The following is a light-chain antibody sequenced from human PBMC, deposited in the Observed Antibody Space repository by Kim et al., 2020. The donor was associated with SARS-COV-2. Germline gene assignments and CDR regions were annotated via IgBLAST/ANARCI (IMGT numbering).Light chain of an antibody. CDR2: PDS. J-gene: IGLJ3*02. CDR1: KLGDKS. V-gene: IGLV3-1*01. Sequence: VYPGKQASITFSRDKLGDKSACWYQKKPGQTPELVIYPDSKRPPGIPERFSRSTFGNTAILTIRGTQAMHESDYYCQAWDSSPWLFGGGTQLTDL. CDR3: QAWDSSPWL.